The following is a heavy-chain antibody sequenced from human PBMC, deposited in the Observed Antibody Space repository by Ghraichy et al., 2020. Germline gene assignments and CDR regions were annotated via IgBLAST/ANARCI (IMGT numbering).Heavy chain of an antibody. CDR3: ARPVGYYKSGFDY. D-gene: IGHD3-9*01. V-gene: IGHV4-39*01. Sequence: SCTVSGGSISSSSYYWGWIRQPPGKGLEWIGSIYYSGSTYYNPSLKSRVTISVDTSKNQFSLKLSSVTAADTAVYYCARPVGYYKSGFDYWGQGTLVTVSS. CDR2: IYYSGST. J-gene: IGHJ4*02. CDR1: GGSISSSSYY.